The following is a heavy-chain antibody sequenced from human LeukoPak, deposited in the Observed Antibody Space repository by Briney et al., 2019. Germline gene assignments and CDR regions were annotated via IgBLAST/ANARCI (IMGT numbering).Heavy chain of an antibody. CDR3: AKDFRIGYSAHFDY. CDR1: GFTFRSHA. J-gene: IGHJ4*02. Sequence: GGSLRLSCVGSGFTFRSHAMSWVRQAPEKGLEFVSGIYENGGTTYYADSMKGRFSISRDDSKNTLYLQMDSLRGEDTAVYYCAKDFRIGYSAHFDYWGQGALVTVSS. V-gene: IGHV3-23*01. CDR2: IYENGGTT. D-gene: IGHD2-21*01.